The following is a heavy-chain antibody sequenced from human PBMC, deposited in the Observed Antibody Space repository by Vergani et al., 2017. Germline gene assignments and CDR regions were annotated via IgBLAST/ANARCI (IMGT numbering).Heavy chain of an antibody. CDR3: ARGDYGILTGYRY. D-gene: IGHD3-9*01. Sequence: QVQVLQSGAEVKKSGASVKVSCKTSGYTFSNYYMHWVRQAPGQGLEWMGIINPSGGHTNYAQKFQGRVTMTRDTSTSTVYMELISLRSEDTTIYYCARGDYGILTGYRYWGQGTLVTVSA. V-gene: IGHV1-46*03. J-gene: IGHJ4*02. CDR1: GYTFSNYY. CDR2: INPSGGHT.